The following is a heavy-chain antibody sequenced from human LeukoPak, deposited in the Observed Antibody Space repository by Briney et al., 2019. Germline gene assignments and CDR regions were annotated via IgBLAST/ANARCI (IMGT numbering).Heavy chain of an antibody. CDR2: INPNSGGT. CDR3: ARTAQFGVVEDAFNI. V-gene: IGHV1-2*02. J-gene: IGHJ3*02. CDR1: GYSFTGYY. D-gene: IGHD3-3*01. Sequence: ASVKVSCKASGYSFTGYYIHWVRQAPGQGLEWMGWINPNSGGTNYARKFPGRVTLTRDTSISTAYMELSRLRSDDTAVYYCARTAQFGVVEDAFNIWGQGTMVTVSS.